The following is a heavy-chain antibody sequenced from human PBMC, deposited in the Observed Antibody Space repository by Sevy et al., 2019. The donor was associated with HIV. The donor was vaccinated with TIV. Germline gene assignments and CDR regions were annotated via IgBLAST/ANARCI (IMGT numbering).Heavy chain of an antibody. Sequence: GGCLRLSCVASGFTFSSYEMNWVRQAPGKGLEWVSYISNSGTSMYYSDSVKGRFTISRDNARNSLYLQMNSLRAEDTTVYYCARDLPPSATTVAHFDCWGQGTLVTVSS. CDR2: ISNSGTSM. CDR1: GFTFSSYE. CDR3: ARDLPPSATTVAHFDC. V-gene: IGHV3-48*03. D-gene: IGHD4-17*01. J-gene: IGHJ4*02.